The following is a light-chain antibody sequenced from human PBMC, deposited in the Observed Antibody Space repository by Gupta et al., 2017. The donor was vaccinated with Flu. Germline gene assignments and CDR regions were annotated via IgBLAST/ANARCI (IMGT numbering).Light chain of an antibody. CDR1: QSLVYSDGSTV. V-gene: IGKV2-30*01. CDR2: LGS. Sequence: DVVMTQSPLSLPVTLGQTASISCRSSQSLVYSDGSTVLHWFHQRPGRAPRRLIYLGSHRESGVPYRFRGRGSGPSFPLPLRRFASAPVGFSFCLPCSPWPWPFRPGTKVEI. CDR3: LPCSPWPWP. J-gene: IGKJ1*01.